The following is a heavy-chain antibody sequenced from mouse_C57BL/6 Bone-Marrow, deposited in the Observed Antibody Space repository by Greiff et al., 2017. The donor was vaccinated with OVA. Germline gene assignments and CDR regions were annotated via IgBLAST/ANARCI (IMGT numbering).Heavy chain of an antibody. Sequence: VMLVESGPGLVAPSQSLSITCTVSGFSLTSYAISWVRQPPGKGLEWLGVIWTGGGTNYNSALKSRLSISKDNSKSQVFLKMNSLQTDDTARFYCARKRGGYDGNYYAMDYWGQGTSVTVSS. V-gene: IGHV2-9-1*01. J-gene: IGHJ4*01. CDR3: ARKRGGYDGNYYAMDY. CDR1: GFSLTSYA. CDR2: IWTGGGT. D-gene: IGHD2-2*01.